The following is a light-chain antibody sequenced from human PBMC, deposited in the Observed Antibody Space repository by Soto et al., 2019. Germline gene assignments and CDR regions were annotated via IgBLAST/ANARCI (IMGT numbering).Light chain of an antibody. J-gene: IGKJ1*01. V-gene: IGKV1-12*01. Sequence: DIQMTQSPSYVSASVGDRVTITCRASQVIGSWLAWYQQKPGKAPKLLIYAASSLHSGVPSSFSGSGSGTDFTLTISSLQPGDSATYYCQQANSFPWTFGQGTKVEIK. CDR3: QQANSFPWT. CDR2: AAS. CDR1: QVIGSW.